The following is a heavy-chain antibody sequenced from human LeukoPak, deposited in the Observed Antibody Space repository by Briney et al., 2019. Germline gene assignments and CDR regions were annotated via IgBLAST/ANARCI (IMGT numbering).Heavy chain of an antibody. CDR2: INHDGSDK. J-gene: IGHJ1*01. CDR1: GFTFTNYW. V-gene: IGHV3-7*04. Sequence: GGSLRLSCAGSGFTFTNYWMSWVRQAPGKGLQWVANINHDGSDKSYVDSVKGRFTISRDNAKNSLYLQMNSLTDQDTAVYYCVRGRTGYYAAAPGYFRHWGQGTLVTVSS. CDR3: VRGRTGYYAAAPGYFRH. D-gene: IGHD3/OR15-3a*01.